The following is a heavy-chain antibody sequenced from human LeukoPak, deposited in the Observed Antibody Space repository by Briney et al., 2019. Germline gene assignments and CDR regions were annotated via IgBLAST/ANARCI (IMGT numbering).Heavy chain of an antibody. Sequence: PSGTLSLTCAVSGGSISSSNWWSWVRQAPGKGLEWVSYISSSGSTIYYADSVKGRFTISRDNAKNSLYLQMNSLRAEDTALYYCARHPVIYYYYYMDVWGKGTTVTVSS. V-gene: IGHV3-48*04. CDR2: ISSSGSTI. CDR3: ARHPVIYYYYYMDV. D-gene: IGHD4-11*01. J-gene: IGHJ6*03. CDR1: GGSISSSN.